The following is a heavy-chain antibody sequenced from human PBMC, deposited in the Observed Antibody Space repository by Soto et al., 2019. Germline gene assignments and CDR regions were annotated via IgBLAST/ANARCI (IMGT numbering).Heavy chain of an antibody. CDR2: IRSKAYGGST. J-gene: IGHJ6*02. V-gene: IGHV3-49*03. Sequence: ALSLSCTAYGFTFGDYTTSWFRQAPGKGLEWVGFIRSKAYGGSTYYADSVKGRFTISRDNSKSTLDLQMNSLRAEDTALYYCAKGRSYYYYYGVDVWGQGTTVTVSS. CDR3: AKGRSYYYYYGVDV. CDR1: GFTFGDYT.